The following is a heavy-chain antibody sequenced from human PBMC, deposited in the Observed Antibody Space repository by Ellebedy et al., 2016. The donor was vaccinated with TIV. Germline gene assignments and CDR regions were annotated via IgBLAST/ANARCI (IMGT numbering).Heavy chain of an antibody. D-gene: IGHD6-19*01. CDR2: IKQDGSEK. J-gene: IGHJ4*02. V-gene: IGHV3-7*04. CDR3: ARAALVAGPGACFDY. Sequence: GESLKISXAASGFTFSSYWMSWVRQAPGKGLEWVANIKQDGSEKYYVDSVKGRFTISRDNAKNSLYLQMNSLRAEDTAVYYCARAALVAGPGACFDYWGQGTLVTVSS. CDR1: GFTFSSYW.